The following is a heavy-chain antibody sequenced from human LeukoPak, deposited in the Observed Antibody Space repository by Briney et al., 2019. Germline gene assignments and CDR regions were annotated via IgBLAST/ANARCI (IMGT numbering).Heavy chain of an antibody. V-gene: IGHV3-15*07. CDR1: GFTFSNAW. Sequence: GGSLRLSCAASGFTFSNAWMNWVRQAPGKGLEWVGRIKSKTDGGTTDYAAPVKGRFTISRDDSKNTLYLQMNSLRAEDTAVYYCAKSHLQRGGSAFDIWGQGTMVTVSS. D-gene: IGHD3-16*01. J-gene: IGHJ3*02. CDR3: AKSHLQRGGSAFDI. CDR2: IKSKTDGGTT.